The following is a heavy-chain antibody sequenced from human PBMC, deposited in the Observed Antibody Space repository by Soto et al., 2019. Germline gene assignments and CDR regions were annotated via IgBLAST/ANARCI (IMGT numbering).Heavy chain of an antibody. V-gene: IGHV4-31*03. J-gene: IGHJ5*02. Sequence: QVQLQESGPGLVKPSQTLSLTCTVSGGSISSGGYYWSWIRLHPGKGLEWIGYIYYSGSTYYNPSLKSRVNISVVTYKNPFRLTLSSANAADTAVYYCARGRLSARGVGTGWFDPWGQGTLVTVSS. CDR3: ARGRLSARGVGTGWFDP. CDR2: IYYSGST. D-gene: IGHD1-7*01. CDR1: GGSISSGGYY.